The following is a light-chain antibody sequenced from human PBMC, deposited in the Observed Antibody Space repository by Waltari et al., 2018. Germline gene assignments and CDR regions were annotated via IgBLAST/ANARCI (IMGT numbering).Light chain of an antibody. CDR3: ASYAGGNNLI. CDR1: SRHIGTYTF. V-gene: IGLV2-8*01. CDR2: DVH. Sequence: QSALTQPPSASGSPGQAGTISCPGTSRHIGTYTFVSWYQQHPGKAPKLMIFDVHTRPSGVPDRFSGSKSGNTASLTVSGLQAEDEADYVCASYAGGNNLIFGGGTKLTVL. J-gene: IGLJ2*01.